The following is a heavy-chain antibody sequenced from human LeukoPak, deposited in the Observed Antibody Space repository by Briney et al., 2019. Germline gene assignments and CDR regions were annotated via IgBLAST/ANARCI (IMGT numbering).Heavy chain of an antibody. CDR1: GGSISSSSYY. V-gene: IGHV4-39*07. J-gene: IGHJ5*02. Sequence: SETLSLTCTVSGGSISSSSYYWGWIRQPPGKGLEWIGSIYYSGSTYYNPSLKSRVTISVDTSKNQFSLKLSSVTAADTAVYYCARDSRWRRQWLVFSPWGQGTLVTVSS. CDR2: IYYSGST. D-gene: IGHD6-19*01. CDR3: ARDSRWRRQWLVFSP.